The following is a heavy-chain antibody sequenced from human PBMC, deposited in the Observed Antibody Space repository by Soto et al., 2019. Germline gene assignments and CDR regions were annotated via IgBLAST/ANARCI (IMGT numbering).Heavy chain of an antibody. CDR2: TYYRSKWYN. CDR1: GDSVSSNSAA. Sequence: SQTLSLTCAISGDSVSSNSAAWNWIRQSPSRVLEWLGRTYYRSKWYNDYAVSVKSRITINPDTSKNQFSLQLNSVTPDDTAVYYCARSRFGSGWYVYWFDPWGQGTLVTVSS. CDR3: ARSRFGSGWYVYWFDP. D-gene: IGHD6-19*01. V-gene: IGHV6-1*01. J-gene: IGHJ5*02.